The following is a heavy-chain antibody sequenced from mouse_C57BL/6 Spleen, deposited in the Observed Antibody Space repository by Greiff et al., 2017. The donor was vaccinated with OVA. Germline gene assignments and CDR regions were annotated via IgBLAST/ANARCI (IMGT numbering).Heavy chain of an antibody. CDR2: INPSSGYT. V-gene: IGHV1-4*01. CDR3: ARRDYGSSYVPLFDY. J-gene: IGHJ2*01. CDR1: GYTFTSYT. D-gene: IGHD1-1*01. Sequence: LLQSGAELARPGASVKMSCKASGYTFTSYTMHWVKQRPGQGLEWIGYINPSSGYTKYNQKFKDKATLTADKSSSTAYMQLSSLTSEDSAVYYCARRDYGSSYVPLFDYWGQGTTLTVSS.